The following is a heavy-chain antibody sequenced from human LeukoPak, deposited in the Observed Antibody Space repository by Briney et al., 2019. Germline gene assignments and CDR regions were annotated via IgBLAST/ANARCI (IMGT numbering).Heavy chain of an antibody. CDR1: GFTVRSNY. Sequence: GGSLRLSCAASGFTVRSNYISWVRQAPGKGLEWISVIYSGGSTFYADSVKGRFTVSRNTSKNTLFLQMDSLRTEDTAVYLCARSTYAYFDSWGQGTLVTVSS. V-gene: IGHV3-53*04. D-gene: IGHD5/OR15-5a*01. CDR2: IYSGGST. J-gene: IGHJ4*02. CDR3: ARSTYAYFDS.